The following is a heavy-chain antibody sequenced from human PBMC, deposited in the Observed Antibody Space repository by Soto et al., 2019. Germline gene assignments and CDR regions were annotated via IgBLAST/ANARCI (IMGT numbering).Heavy chain of an antibody. V-gene: IGHV1-18*01. D-gene: IGHD2-15*01. CDR3: ARVYCSGGSCYLGFGWYYYYMDV. Sequence: QVPLVQSGAEVKKPGASVKVSCKASGYTFTSYGISWVRQAPGQGLEWMGWISAYNGNTNYAQKLQGRVTMTTDTSTSTDYMELRSLRSDDTAVYYCARVYCSGGSCYLGFGWYYYYMDVWGKGTTVTVSS. J-gene: IGHJ6*03. CDR2: ISAYNGNT. CDR1: GYTFTSYG.